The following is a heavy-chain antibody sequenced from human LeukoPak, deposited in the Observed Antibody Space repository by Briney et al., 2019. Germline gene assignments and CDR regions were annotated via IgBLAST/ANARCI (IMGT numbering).Heavy chain of an antibody. J-gene: IGHJ4*02. CDR3: ARWVVVVPAAIYYFDY. CDR2: IKQDGSEK. Sequence: GGSLRLSCVASGFTFSSYWMSWVRQAPGKGLEWVANIKQDGSEKYYVDSVKGRFTISRDNAKNSLYLQMNSLRAEDTAVYYCARWVVVVPAAIYYFDYWGQGALVTVST. D-gene: IGHD2-2*01. CDR1: GFTFSSYW. V-gene: IGHV3-7*01.